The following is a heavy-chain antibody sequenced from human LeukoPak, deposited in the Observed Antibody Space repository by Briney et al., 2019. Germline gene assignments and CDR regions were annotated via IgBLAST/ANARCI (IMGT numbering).Heavy chain of an antibody. V-gene: IGHV3-30-3*01. Sequence: GGSLRLSCTASGFTFNSYAVHWVRQAPGKGLELVAVISYDGSINFYVASVKGRFTISRDNSKNTLYLQMNSLRAEDTALYFCARDRRYCSGGSCYFDYFFDYWGQGTLVTVSS. CDR1: GFTFNSYA. J-gene: IGHJ4*02. D-gene: IGHD2-15*01. CDR2: ISYDGSIN. CDR3: ARDRRYCSGGSCYFDYFFDY.